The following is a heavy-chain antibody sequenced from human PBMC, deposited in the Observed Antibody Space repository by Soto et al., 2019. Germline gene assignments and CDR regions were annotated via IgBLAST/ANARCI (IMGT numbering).Heavy chain of an antibody. CDR3: ARGRADSAGSSFGRRMDV. J-gene: IGHJ6*02. CDR1: GEALGSGQSY. CDR2: TFVTVAT. Sequence: QVQLQESGPGLAKSSETLSLICFVSGEALGSGQSYWNWIRQAPGKGLERICQTFVTVATKYSASLKSRVTMSLDTSKSQISLTLTSVTAADSATYFCARGRADSAGSSFGRRMDVWGQGTTVTVSS. D-gene: IGHD3-10*01. V-gene: IGHV4-61*01.